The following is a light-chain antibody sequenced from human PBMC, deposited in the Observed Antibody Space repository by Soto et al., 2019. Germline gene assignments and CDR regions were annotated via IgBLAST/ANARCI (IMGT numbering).Light chain of an antibody. Sequence: DLQLTQSPSFLSASVGDRVTITCRASQGISSYLAWYQQKPGKAPKLLIYAASTLQSGVPSKFNDSGTGTEFPLTISSLQPEDSGTYYCQQLNSYPLTFGGGTKVEIK. J-gene: IGKJ4*01. CDR1: QGISSY. V-gene: IGKV1-9*01. CDR2: AAS. CDR3: QQLNSYPLT.